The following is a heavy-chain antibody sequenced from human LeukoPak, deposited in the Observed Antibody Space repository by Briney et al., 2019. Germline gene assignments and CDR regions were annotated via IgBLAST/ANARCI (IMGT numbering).Heavy chain of an antibody. CDR2: IRHKAYGGTT. J-gene: IGHJ4*02. CDR3: TRDKGYNDSSGYYYTQPNDY. D-gene: IGHD3-22*01. Sequence: PGGSLRLSCTAPGCTFGDYAMSWVRQAPGKGLEWVSFIRHKAYGGTTEYAASVKGRFTISRDDSKSIAYLQMNSLKTEDTAVYYCTRDKGYNDSSGYYYTQPNDYWGQGTLVTVSS. CDR1: GCTFGDYA. V-gene: IGHV3-49*04.